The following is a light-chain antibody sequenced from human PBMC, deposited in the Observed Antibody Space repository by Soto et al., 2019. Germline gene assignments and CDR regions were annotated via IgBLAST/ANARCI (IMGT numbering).Light chain of an antibody. CDR1: QGVRDD. Sequence: IQMTQSPSSLSASVGDRVTITCRASQGVRDDVGWYQQKPGKAPKLLIYSASTLQSGVPSRFSGSGSGTDFTLTISGRQPEDFATYYCLQESNYPLTLGGGTKVEIK. J-gene: IGKJ4*01. CDR2: SAS. CDR3: LQESNYPLT. V-gene: IGKV1-6*01.